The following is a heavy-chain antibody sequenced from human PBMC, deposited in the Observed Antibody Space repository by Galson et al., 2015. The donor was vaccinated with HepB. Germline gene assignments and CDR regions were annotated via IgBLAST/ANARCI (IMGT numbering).Heavy chain of an antibody. V-gene: IGHV4-31*03. D-gene: IGHD2-15*01. CDR2: IYYSGNT. J-gene: IGHJ6*02. CDR1: GGSISSGGYY. Sequence: QVQLQESGPGLVKPSQTLSLTCTVSGGSISSGGYYWSWIRQHPGKGLEWIGYIYYSGNTYYNPSLKSRVTISVDTSKNQFSLELKSVTVADTAVYYCARDGLGYCDGGNCRDYGMDVWGQGTTVTVSS. CDR3: ARDGLGYCDGGNCRDYGMDV.